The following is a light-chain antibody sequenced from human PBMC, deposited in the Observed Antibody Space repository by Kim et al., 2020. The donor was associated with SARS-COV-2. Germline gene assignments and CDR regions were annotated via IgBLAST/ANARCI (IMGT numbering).Light chain of an antibody. CDR1: SSNTGSNF. J-gene: IGLJ2*01. V-gene: IGLV1-47*01. CDR3: EAWDDNLSGVV. CDR2: RND. Sequence: GQRVTISCSGSSSNTGSNFVYWFQQFPGTAPKLLIYRNDQRPSGVPDRFSGSKSGTSASLDISGLRSEDEATYYCEAWDDNLSGVVFGGGTQLTVL.